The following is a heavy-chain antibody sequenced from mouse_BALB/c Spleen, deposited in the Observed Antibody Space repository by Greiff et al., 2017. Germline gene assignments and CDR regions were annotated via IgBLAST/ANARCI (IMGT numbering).Heavy chain of an antibody. J-gene: IGHJ2*01. CDR1: GYSITSDYA. Sequence: EVKLQESGPGLVKPSQSLSLTCTVTGYSITSDYAWNWIRQFPGNKLEWMGYISYSGSTSYNPSLKSRISITRDTSKNQFFLQLNSVTTEDTATYYCARSSSFDYWGQGTTLTVSS. V-gene: IGHV3-2*02. CDR2: ISYSGST. CDR3: ARSSSFDY.